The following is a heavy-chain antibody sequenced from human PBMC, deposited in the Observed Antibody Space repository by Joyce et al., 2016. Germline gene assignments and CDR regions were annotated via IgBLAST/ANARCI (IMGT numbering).Heavy chain of an antibody. Sequence: QVQLQQWGAGLLKPSETLSLTCTISGGSFGNYYGAWIRQTPGKGLEWIGEISYSGSTTTYNPSLKSRVAISIDKSKNQFSLRLNSVTAADTAVYYCARGWSSNYYFDIWGRGTLVTVSS. V-gene: IGHV4-34*01. CDR1: GGSFGNYY. CDR3: ARGWSSNYYFDI. D-gene: IGHD4-11*01. J-gene: IGHJ2*01. CDR2: ISYSGSTT.